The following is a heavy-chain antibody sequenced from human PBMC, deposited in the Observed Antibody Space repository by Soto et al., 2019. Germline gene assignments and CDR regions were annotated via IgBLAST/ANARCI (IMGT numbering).Heavy chain of an antibody. Sequence: VKVSCKASGFSFSDYFMHWVRQAPGQGLEWMGIINPSGDSRNYAQKFQGRVTMTRDTSTSTVYMELSSLRSEDTAVYYCARAAAGTRASYGMDVWGQGTTVTVSS. D-gene: IGHD6-13*01. CDR1: GFSFSDYF. J-gene: IGHJ6*02. V-gene: IGHV1-46*01. CDR2: INPSGDSR. CDR3: ARAAAGTRASYGMDV.